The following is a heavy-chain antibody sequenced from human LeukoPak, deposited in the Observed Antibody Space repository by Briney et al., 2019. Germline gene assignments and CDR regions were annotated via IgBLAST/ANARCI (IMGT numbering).Heavy chain of an antibody. CDR3: ARDNHEQEDPGYGSGSYYAK. V-gene: IGHV1-18*01. CDR1: GYTFTSYG. J-gene: IGHJ4*02. D-gene: IGHD3-10*01. Sequence: GASVKVSCKASGYTFTSYGISWVRQAPGQGLEWMGWISAYNGNTNYAQKLQGRVTMTTDTSTSTAYMELRSLRSDDTAVYYCARDNHEQEDPGYGSGSYYAKWGQGTLVTVSS. CDR2: ISAYNGNT.